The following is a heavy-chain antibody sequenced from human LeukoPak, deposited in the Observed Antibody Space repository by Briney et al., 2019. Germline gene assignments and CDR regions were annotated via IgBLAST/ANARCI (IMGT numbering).Heavy chain of an antibody. J-gene: IGHJ5*02. CDR3: ARGPLVRLPSSFDP. V-gene: IGHV1-8*01. CDR1: GYTFTSYD. D-gene: IGHD3-16*02. CDR2: MNPNSGNT. Sequence: ASVKVSCKASGYTFTSYDINWVRQATGQGLEWMGWMNPNSGNTGSAQRFQGRVTMTRDTSRSTAYMGLRSLTSEDTAVYYCARGPLVRLPSSFDPWGQGTLVTVSS.